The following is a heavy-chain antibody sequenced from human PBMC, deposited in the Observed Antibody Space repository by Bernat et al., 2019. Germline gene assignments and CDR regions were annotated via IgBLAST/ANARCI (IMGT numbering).Heavy chain of an antibody. CDR3: ARVDIYRYGDYGMDV. V-gene: IGHV1-69*02. Sequence: QVQLVQSGAEVKKPGSSVKVSCKASGGTFSSYTISWVRQAPGQGLEWMGRIIPILGIANYAQKFQGRVTITADKSTSTAYMELSSLRSEDTAVYYCARVDIYRYGDYGMDVWGQGTTVTVSS. CDR2: IIPILGIA. CDR1: GGTFSSYT. J-gene: IGHJ6*02. D-gene: IGHD5-18*01.